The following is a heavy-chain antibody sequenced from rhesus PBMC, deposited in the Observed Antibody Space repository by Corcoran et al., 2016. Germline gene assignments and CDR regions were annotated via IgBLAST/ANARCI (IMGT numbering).Heavy chain of an antibody. CDR2: ITSKGGRN. V-gene: IGHV4-173*01. CDR1: GGSISRNY. D-gene: IGHD4-23*01. CDR3: ARGGENTNSNWYFDL. J-gene: IGHJ2*01. Sequence: QVQLQESGPGLVTPSETLSLTCAVSGGSISRNYWHWIRQPPGKGLEWIDRITSKGGRNQDNPSLNSRGIKSTDTPQNQVSLKLNSVTAADTAVYYCARGGENTNSNWYFDLWGPGTPITVSS.